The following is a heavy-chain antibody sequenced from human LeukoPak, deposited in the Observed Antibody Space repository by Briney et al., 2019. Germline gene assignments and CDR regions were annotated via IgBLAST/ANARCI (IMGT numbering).Heavy chain of an antibody. CDR2: IYPGNSDT. D-gene: IGHD3-10*01. CDR3: ARQDGSAIYYFDY. J-gene: IGHJ4*02. Sequence: GESLKISCKGSGYNFGYYWIGWVRQMPGKGLEWIGIIYPGNSDTRYSPSFQGQVTISADKSISTAYLQWSSLKASDTAMYYCARQDGSAIYYFDYWGQGTLVTVSS. V-gene: IGHV5-51*01. CDR1: GYNFGYYW.